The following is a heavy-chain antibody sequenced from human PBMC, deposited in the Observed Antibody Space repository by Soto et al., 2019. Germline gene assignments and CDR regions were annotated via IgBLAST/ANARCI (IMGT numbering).Heavy chain of an antibody. CDR1: GFTFTSSA. Sequence: SVKVSCKASGFTFTSSAVQWVRQARGQRLEWIGWIVVGSGNTNYAQKFQERVTITRDMSTSTAYMELSSLRSEDTAVYYCAAVEAAANYYYGMDVWGQWTTVTVPS. J-gene: IGHJ6*02. V-gene: IGHV1-58*01. CDR2: IVVGSGNT. CDR3: AAVEAAANYYYGMDV. D-gene: IGHD6-13*01.